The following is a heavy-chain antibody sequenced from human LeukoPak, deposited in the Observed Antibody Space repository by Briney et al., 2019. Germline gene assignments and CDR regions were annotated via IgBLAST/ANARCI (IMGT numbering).Heavy chain of an antibody. Sequence: GGSLRLSCAASGFTFSSYSMNWVRQAPGKGLEWVSSISSSNSYIYYADSVKGRFTISRDNAKNSLYLQMNSLRAEDTAVYYCARRTRGIAAAGAFDIWGQGTMVTVSS. V-gene: IGHV3-21*01. J-gene: IGHJ3*02. CDR1: GFTFSSYS. D-gene: IGHD6-13*01. CDR3: ARRTRGIAAAGAFDI. CDR2: ISSSNSYI.